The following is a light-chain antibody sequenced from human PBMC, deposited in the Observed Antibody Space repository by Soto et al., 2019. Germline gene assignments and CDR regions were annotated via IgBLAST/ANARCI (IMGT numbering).Light chain of an antibody. CDR2: XXT. Sequence: QSVLTQPPSASGTPGQRVTISCSGSSSNIGSNTVNRYQQLPGTAPKLLNXXXTXXPSGVPDRFSGSKSGTSASLAISGLQSEDEADYYCSSYTSTSIYVFATGTKVTVL. CDR1: SSNIGSNT. V-gene: IGLV1-44*01. J-gene: IGLJ1*01. CDR3: SSYTSTSIYV.